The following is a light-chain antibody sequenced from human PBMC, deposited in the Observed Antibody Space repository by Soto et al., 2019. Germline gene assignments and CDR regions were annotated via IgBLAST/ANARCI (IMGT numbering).Light chain of an antibody. J-gene: IGLJ1*01. CDR3: SSYTTTDPDV. V-gene: IGLV2-14*01. CDR2: EVS. Sequence: QSALTQPASVSGSPGQSITISCTGTSSDVGAYDFVSWYQQHPSKAPKYLIYEVSNRPSGVSDRFSGSKSGTTASLTISGLQAEDEADYYCSSYTTTDPDVFGTGTKVTVL. CDR1: SSDVGAYDF.